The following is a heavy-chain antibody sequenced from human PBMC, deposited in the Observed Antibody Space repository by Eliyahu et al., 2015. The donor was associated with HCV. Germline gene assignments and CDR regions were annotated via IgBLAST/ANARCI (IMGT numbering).Heavy chain of an antibody. V-gene: IGHV3-9*01. CDR2: ISWNSGSI. D-gene: IGHD6-13*01. CDR1: GFTFDDYA. J-gene: IGHJ4*02. CDR3: AKDRASSSWFKGGDTHFDY. Sequence: EVQLVESGGGLVQPGRSLRLSCAASGFTFDDYAMPWVRQAPGKGLEWVSGISWNSGSIGYADSVKGRFTISRDNAKNSLYLQMNSLRAEDTALYYCAKDRASSSWFKGGDTHFDYWGQGTLVTVSS.